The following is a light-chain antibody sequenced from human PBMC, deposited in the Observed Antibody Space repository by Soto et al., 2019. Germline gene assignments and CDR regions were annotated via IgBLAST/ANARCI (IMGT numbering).Light chain of an antibody. CDR3: QQYDGWPRT. Sequence: EIVMTQSPATLSVSPGERATLSCRASQSVSSNLAWYQQRPGQAPRLLIYGAFTRATGIPARFSGSGSGTEFTLTISSLQSEDFAVYYCQQYDGWPRTFGQGTKVDIK. V-gene: IGKV3-15*01. CDR1: QSVSSN. J-gene: IGKJ1*01. CDR2: GAF.